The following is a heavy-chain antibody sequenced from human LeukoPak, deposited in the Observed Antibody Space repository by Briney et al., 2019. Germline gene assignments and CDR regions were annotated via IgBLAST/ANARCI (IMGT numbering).Heavy chain of an antibody. D-gene: IGHD1-1*01. V-gene: IGHV3-33*01. CDR2: IWYDGSNK. Sequence: GRSLRLSCAASGFTFSSYGMHWVRQAPGKGLEWVSVIWYDGSNKYYADSVKGRFTISRDNSKNTLYLQMNSLRAEDTAVYYCARRLERRMSYYYYGMDVWGKGTTVTVSS. CDR3: ARRLERRMSYYYYGMDV. CDR1: GFTFSSYG. J-gene: IGHJ6*04.